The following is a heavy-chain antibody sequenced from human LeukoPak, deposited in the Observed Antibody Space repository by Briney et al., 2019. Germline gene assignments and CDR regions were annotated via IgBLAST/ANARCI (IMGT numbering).Heavy chain of an antibody. CDR3: ARFPVLRYFDWLLPYYYYYGMDV. Sequence: GGSLRLSCAASGFTFSSYAMHWVRQAPGKGLEWVAVISYDGSNKYYVDSVKGRFTISRDNSKNTLYLQMNSLRAEDTAVYYCARFPVLRYFDWLLPYYYYYGMDVWGQGTTVTVSS. V-gene: IGHV3-30*04. CDR2: ISYDGSNK. J-gene: IGHJ6*02. D-gene: IGHD3-9*01. CDR1: GFTFSSYA.